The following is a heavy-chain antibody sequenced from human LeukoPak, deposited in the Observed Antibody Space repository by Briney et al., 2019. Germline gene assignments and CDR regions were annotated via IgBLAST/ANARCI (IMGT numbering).Heavy chain of an antibody. Sequence: GASVEVSCKVSGYTLTELSMHWVRQAPGKGLEWMGGFDPEDGETIYAQKIQGRVTMTTDTSTSTAYMELRSLRSDDTAVYYCARDGYFDYWGQGTLVTVSS. J-gene: IGHJ4*02. CDR3: ARDGYFDY. V-gene: IGHV1-24*01. CDR2: FDPEDGET. CDR1: GYTLTELS.